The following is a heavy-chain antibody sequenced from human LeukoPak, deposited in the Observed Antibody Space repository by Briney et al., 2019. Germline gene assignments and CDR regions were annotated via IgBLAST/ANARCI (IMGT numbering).Heavy chain of an antibody. CDR2: INHSGST. D-gene: IGHD3-22*01. V-gene: IGHV4-34*01. CDR3: ARLGDSSGYYLLGRWFDP. J-gene: IGHJ5*02. CDR1: VGSFSGYY. Sequence: SETLSLTCAVYVGSFSGYYWSWIRQPPGQGLEWIGEINHSGSTNYNPSRKSRVTISVDTSKNQFSLMLSSVTAADTAVYYCARLGDSSGYYLLGRWFDPWGQGTLVTVSS.